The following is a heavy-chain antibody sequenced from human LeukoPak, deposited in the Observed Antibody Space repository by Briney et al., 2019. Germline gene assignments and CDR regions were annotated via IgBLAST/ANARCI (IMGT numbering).Heavy chain of an antibody. J-gene: IGHJ4*02. V-gene: IGHV3-23*01. CDR1: GFTFSKYA. CDR3: AKDSSVPYGITD. Sequence: GGSLRLSCAASGFTFSKYAMGGVRQAPGKGLEWVSAISPSDGNTFYAGPVKGRFTISRDTFTTTLSLQMTSLRAEDTALYYCAKDSSVPYGITDWGQGTLVTVSS. D-gene: IGHD4-17*01. CDR2: ISPSDGNT.